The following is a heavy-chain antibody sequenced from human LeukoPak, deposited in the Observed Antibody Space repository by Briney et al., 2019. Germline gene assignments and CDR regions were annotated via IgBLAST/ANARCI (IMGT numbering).Heavy chain of an antibody. J-gene: IGHJ4*02. CDR1: GGSISSYY. Sequence: PSETLSLTCTVSGGSISSYYWSWIGQPAGKGLEGIGRIYTSGSTNYNPSLKSRVTISVDTSKNQFSLKLSSVPAADTAVYYCARGVSPQGFDYWGQGTLVTVSS. CDR3: ARGVSPQGFDY. V-gene: IGHV4-4*07. D-gene: IGHD6-13*01. CDR2: IYTSGST.